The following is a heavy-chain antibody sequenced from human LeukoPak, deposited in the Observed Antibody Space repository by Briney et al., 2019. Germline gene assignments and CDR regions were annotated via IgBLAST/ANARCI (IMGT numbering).Heavy chain of an antibody. Sequence: GGSLRLSCVASGFIFSTYGMHWVRQALGKGLEWVAVIWYDGSDKDYADSVKGRFTISRDNSKNTVFLQINSLKAEDTAVYYCAKRSTQYSGSYFDAFDAWGQGTMVIVSS. CDR1: GFIFSTYG. V-gene: IGHV3-33*06. CDR3: AKRSTQYSGSYFDAFDA. J-gene: IGHJ3*01. CDR2: IWYDGSDK. D-gene: IGHD1-26*01.